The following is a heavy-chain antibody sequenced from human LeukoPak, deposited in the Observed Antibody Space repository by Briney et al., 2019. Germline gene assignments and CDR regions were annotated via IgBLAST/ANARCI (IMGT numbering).Heavy chain of an antibody. CDR1: GFTFSDYY. Sequence: GGSLRLSCAASGFTFSDYYMSWIRQAPGKGLEWVSGINWNGGSTGYADSVKGRFTISRDNAKNSLYLQMNSLRAEDTALYHCARGYSYGYVDAFDIWGQGTMVTVSS. J-gene: IGHJ3*02. D-gene: IGHD5-18*01. CDR3: ARGYSYGYVDAFDI. V-gene: IGHV3-20*01. CDR2: INWNGGST.